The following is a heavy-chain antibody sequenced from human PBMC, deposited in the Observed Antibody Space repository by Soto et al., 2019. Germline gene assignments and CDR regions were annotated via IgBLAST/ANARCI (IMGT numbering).Heavy chain of an antibody. CDR2: IIPIFGTA. Sequence: QVQLVQSGAEVKKPGSSVKVSCKASGGTFSSYAISWVRQAPGQGLEWMGGIIPIFGTANYAQKFQGRVTITADESTSPAYVALSSLSSEDTAVDYCARPRAMSNWNYFDYWGQGTLVTVSS. D-gene: IGHD1-20*01. V-gene: IGHV1-69*01. CDR3: ARPRAMSNWNYFDY. CDR1: GGTFSSYA. J-gene: IGHJ4*02.